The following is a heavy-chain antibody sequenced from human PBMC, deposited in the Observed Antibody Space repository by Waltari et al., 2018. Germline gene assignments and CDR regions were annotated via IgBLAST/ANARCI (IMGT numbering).Heavy chain of an antibody. Sequence: EVQLVESGGGLVQPGGSLRLSCAASGFTFSSYAMSWVRQAPGKGLEWVSAISGSGGSTYYADSVKGRFTISRDNSKNTLYLQMNSLRAEDTAVYYCARESSWAAAGTNWFDPWGQGTLVTVSS. CDR3: ARESSWAAAGTNWFDP. CDR2: ISGSGGST. D-gene: IGHD6-13*01. V-gene: IGHV3-23*04. J-gene: IGHJ5*02. CDR1: GFTFSSYA.